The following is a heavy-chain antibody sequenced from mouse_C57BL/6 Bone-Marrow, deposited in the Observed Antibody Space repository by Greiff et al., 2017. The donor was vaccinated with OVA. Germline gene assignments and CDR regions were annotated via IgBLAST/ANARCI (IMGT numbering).Heavy chain of an antibody. CDR3: VRMEGHYYGSSFAMDY. V-gene: IGHV10-3*01. J-gene: IGHJ4*01. Sequence: EVKLVESGGGLVQPKGSLKLSCAASGFTFNTYAMHWVRQAPGKGLEWVARIRSKSSNYATYYADSVKDRFTISRDDSQSMLYLQMNNLKTEDTAMYYCVRMEGHYYGSSFAMDYWGQGTSVTVSS. CDR2: IRSKSSNYAT. D-gene: IGHD1-1*01. CDR1: GFTFNTYA.